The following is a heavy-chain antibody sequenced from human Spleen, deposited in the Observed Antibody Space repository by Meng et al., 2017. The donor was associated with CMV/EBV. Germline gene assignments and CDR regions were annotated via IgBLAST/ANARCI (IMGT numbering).Heavy chain of an antibody. CDR1: GFSFRTSL. V-gene: IGHV3-7*04. D-gene: IGHD3-3*01. CDR2: IKQDGSEK. Sequence: GESLKISCAASGFSFRTSLMHWVRQAPGKGLEWVANIKQDGSEKYYVDAVKGRFTISRDNAKNSLYLQMNSLRAEDTAVYYCARGTYYDFWSGPLDILGQGTMVTVSS. J-gene: IGHJ3*02. CDR3: ARGTYYDFWSGPLDI.